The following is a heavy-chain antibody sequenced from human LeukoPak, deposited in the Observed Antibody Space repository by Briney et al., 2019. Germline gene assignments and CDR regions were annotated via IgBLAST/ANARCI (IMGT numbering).Heavy chain of an antibody. J-gene: IGHJ3*02. CDR3: ARVLAYYYDSSGYYAGNDAFDI. D-gene: IGHD3-22*01. CDR1: GGSISSYY. CDR2: IYYSGST. V-gene: IGHV4-59*01. Sequence: ETLSLTCTVYGGSISSYYWSWIRQPPGKGLEWIGYIYYSGSTNYNPSLKSRVTISVDTSKNQFSLKLSSVTAADTAVYYCARVLAYYYDSSGYYAGNDAFDIWGQGTMVTVSS.